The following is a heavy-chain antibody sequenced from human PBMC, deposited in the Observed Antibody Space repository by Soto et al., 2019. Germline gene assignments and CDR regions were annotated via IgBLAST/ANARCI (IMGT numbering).Heavy chain of an antibody. Sequence: EVQLVESGGGFVQPGRSLRLSCAASGFTFDDYTMHWVRQAPGKGLEWVSGISWNSDSIGYADSVKGRFTISRDNAKNSLYLQVNSLRAEDTALYYCAKAGTYGSGSYYWGYFQHWGQGTLVTVSS. CDR3: AKAGTYGSGSYYWGYFQH. D-gene: IGHD3-10*01. CDR1: GFTFDDYT. J-gene: IGHJ1*01. CDR2: ISWNSDSI. V-gene: IGHV3-9*01.